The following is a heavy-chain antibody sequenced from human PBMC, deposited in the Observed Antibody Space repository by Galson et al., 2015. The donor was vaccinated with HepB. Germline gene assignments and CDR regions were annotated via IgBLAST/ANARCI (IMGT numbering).Heavy chain of an antibody. CDR3: AKFGDFWSGYYFFMDV. Sequence: SLRLSCAASGLTFAGCAMSWVRQAPGKGLEWVSTISATGDNTYYADSVKGRFTISRDNSKNTLYLQMDSLRAEDTAVYYCAKFGDFWSGYYFFMDVWGKGTTVTVSS. J-gene: IGHJ6*04. CDR2: ISATGDNT. D-gene: IGHD3-3*01. V-gene: IGHV3-23*01. CDR1: GLTFAGCA.